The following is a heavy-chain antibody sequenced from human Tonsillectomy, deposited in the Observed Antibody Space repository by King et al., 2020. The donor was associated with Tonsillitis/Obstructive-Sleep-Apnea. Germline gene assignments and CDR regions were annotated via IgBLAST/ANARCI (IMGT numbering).Heavy chain of an antibody. V-gene: IGHV2-5*02. CDR3: AHTPSARYFDY. Sequence: ITLKESGPTLVKPPQTLTLTCTFSGFSLSTSGVRVGWIRQPPGKALEWLALIYWDDDKRYSPSLKSRLTITKDTSKNQVVLTMTNMDPVDTATYYCAHTPSARYFDYWGQGTLVTVSS. CDR1: GFSLSTSGVR. CDR2: IYWDDDK. J-gene: IGHJ4*02.